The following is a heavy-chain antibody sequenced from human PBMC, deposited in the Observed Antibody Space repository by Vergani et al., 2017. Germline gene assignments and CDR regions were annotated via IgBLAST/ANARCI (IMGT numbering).Heavy chain of an antibody. V-gene: IGHV3-33*08. Sequence: VQLVESGGGLVKPGGSLRLSCAASGFTFSSYGMHWVRQAPGKGLEWVAVIWYDGSNKYYADSVKGRFTISRDNSKNTLYLQMNSLRAEDTAVYYCARGELYDSSYFDYWGQGTLVTVSS. CDR2: IWYDGSNK. J-gene: IGHJ4*02. CDR1: GFTFSSYG. D-gene: IGHD3-22*01. CDR3: ARGELYDSSYFDY.